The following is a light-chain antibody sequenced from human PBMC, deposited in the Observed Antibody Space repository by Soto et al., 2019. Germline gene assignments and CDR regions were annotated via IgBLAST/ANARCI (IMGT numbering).Light chain of an antibody. CDR1: SGHSSYA. J-gene: IGLJ2*01. CDR2: INSDGSH. Sequence: QLVLTQSPSASASLGTSVKLTCTLSSGHSSYAIAWHQQQPEKGPRYLMKINSDGSHSKGDGIPDRFSGSSSGAERYLTISSLQSEDEADYYCQTWGTGHVVFGGGTQLTVL. V-gene: IGLV4-69*01. CDR3: QTWGTGHVV.